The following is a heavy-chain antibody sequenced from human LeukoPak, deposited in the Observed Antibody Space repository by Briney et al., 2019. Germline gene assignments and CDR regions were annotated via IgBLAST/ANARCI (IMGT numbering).Heavy chain of an antibody. D-gene: IGHD5-18*01. CDR3: AKNAYSYGYSFYYYMDV. CDR1: GFTFSSYG. J-gene: IGHJ6*03. CDR2: INEDGSAI. Sequence: GGTLRLSCTASGFTFSSYGMSWVHQAPGKGLEWVANINEDGSAIFFVDSVKGRFTISRDNANNSLYLQMNSLRVEDTAVYYCAKNAYSYGYSFYYYMDVWGKGTTVTVS. V-gene: IGHV3-7*01.